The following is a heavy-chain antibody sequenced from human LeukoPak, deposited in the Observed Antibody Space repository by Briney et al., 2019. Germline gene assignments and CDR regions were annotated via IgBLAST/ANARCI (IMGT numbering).Heavy chain of an antibody. Sequence: GGSLRLSCAASGFTVSSNYMSWVRQAPGKGLEWVASISGSGDSTFYADSVKGRFSISRDNSKNTLYLQVNGLRTEDTAVYYCAKDRLLNCRGDCYIFDYWGQGTVVTVSS. CDR1: GFTVSSNY. D-gene: IGHD2-21*02. CDR3: AKDRLLNCRGDCYIFDY. J-gene: IGHJ4*02. CDR2: ISGSGDST. V-gene: IGHV3-23*01.